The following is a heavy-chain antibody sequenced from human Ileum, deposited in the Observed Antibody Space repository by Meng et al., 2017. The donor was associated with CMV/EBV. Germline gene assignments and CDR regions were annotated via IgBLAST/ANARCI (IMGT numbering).Heavy chain of an antibody. J-gene: IGHJ2*01. CDR3: ARVGDIVVIPAARPNWFFDL. D-gene: IGHD2-2*01. CDR2: IYYSGST. CDR1: GDSISSYY. Sequence: SETLSLTCSVSGDSISSYYWSWIRQPPGKGLEWIGYIYYSGSTNYNPSLKSRVTISVDTSKNQFSLKLSSVTAADTAVYYCARVGDIVVIPAARPNWFFDLWGRGTLVTVSS. V-gene: IGHV4-59*01.